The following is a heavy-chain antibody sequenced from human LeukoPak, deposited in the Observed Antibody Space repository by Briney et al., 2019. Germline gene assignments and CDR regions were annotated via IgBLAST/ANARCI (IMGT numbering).Heavy chain of an antibody. CDR3: ASPYCSGGSCYGWYDAFDI. V-gene: IGHV1-2*02. D-gene: IGHD2-15*01. Sequence: ASVKVSCEASGYTFTGYYTHWVRQAPGQGLEWMGWINPNSGGTNYAQKFQGRVTMTRDTSISTAYMELSRLRSDDTAVYYCASPYCSGGSCYGWYDAFDIWGQGTMVTVSS. CDR1: GYTFTGYY. CDR2: INPNSGGT. J-gene: IGHJ3*02.